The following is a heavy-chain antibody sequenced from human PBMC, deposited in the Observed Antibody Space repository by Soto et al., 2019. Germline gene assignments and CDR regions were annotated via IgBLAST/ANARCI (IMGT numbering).Heavy chain of an antibody. D-gene: IGHD2-15*01. Sequence: QVQLHQWGAGLLKPSETLSLTCAVYGGSFSGYDWSWIRQPPGKGLEWIGEINHSGSTNYNPSLKSRVTISVDTSKNQFSLKLSSVTAADTAVYYCQQGYCSGGSCYDAFDIWGQGTMVTVSS. J-gene: IGHJ3*02. CDR1: GGSFSGYD. V-gene: IGHV4-34*01. CDR3: QQGYCSGGSCYDAFDI. CDR2: INHSGST.